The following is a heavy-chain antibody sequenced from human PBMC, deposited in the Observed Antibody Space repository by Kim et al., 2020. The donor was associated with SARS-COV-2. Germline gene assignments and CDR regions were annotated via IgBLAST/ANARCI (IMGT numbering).Heavy chain of an antibody. CDR3: ARGGCCGSRRRKFDY. Sequence: LRETLSLTCAVSGGSISSSNWWSWVRQPPGKGLEWIGEIYHSGSTNYNPSLKSRVTISVDKSKNQFSLKLSSVTAADTAVYYCARGGCCGSRRRKFDYWGQGTLVTVSS. D-gene: IGHD6-13*01. V-gene: IGHV4-4*02. J-gene: IGHJ4*02. CDR1: GGSISSSNW. CDR2: IYHSGST.